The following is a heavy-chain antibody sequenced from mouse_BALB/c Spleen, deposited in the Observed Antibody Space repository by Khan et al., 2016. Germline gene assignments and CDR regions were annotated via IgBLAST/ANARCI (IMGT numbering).Heavy chain of an antibody. V-gene: IGHV4-1*02. J-gene: IGHJ4*01. CDR3: ARHDYYAMEN. CDR2: INPDSSTI. Sequence: EVKLLESGGGLVQPGGSLKLSCAASGFDFSIYWMSWVRQAPGKGLEWIGEINPDSSTINYTPSLKDKFIISRDNAKNTLYLQMSKVRSEDTALYYRARHDYYAMENWGQGTSVTVSS. CDR1: GFDFSIYW.